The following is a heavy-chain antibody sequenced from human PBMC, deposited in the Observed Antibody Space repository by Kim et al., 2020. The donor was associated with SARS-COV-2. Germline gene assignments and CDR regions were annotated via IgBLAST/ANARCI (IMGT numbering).Heavy chain of an antibody. CDR2: INPSGGST. CDR1: GYTFTSYY. Sequence: ASVKVSCKASGYTFTSYYMHWVRQAPGQGLEWMGIINPSGGSTSYAQKFQGRVTMTRDTSTSTVYMELSSLRSEDTAVYYCAGSIAAGDYGMDVWGQGTTVTVSS. CDR3: AGSIAAGDYGMDV. J-gene: IGHJ6*02. V-gene: IGHV1-46*03. D-gene: IGHD6-13*01.